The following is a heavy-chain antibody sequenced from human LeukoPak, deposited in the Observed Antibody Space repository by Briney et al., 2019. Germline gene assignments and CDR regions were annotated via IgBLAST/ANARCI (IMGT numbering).Heavy chain of an antibody. CDR2: ISGDSGNT. J-gene: IGHJ4*02. V-gene: IGHV1-18*01. CDR1: VYTFISYG. CDR3: AREDTRRGSRGYFDY. Sequence: GASVTVSCKASVYTFISYGISWVRQAPGQGLEWMGWISGDSGNTNYAQKLQGRVTMTTDTSATTAYLELRSLRSDDTAIYYCAREDTRRGSRGYFDYWGQGTLVNVSS.